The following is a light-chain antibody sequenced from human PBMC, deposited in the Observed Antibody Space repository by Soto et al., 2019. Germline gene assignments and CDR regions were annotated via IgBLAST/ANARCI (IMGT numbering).Light chain of an antibody. J-gene: IGKJ5*01. Sequence: ICFTASPCSLSASVGDRVTITCRGKHVISIYLAWYQQKPGKAPKLLIYGASTLQSGVPSRFSGSGSGTDFTLTISCLQSEDFAAYYCQQYYSYPRTFGQGTRLEIK. CDR3: QQYYSYPRT. V-gene: IGKV1-8*01. CDR2: GAS. CDR1: HVISIY.